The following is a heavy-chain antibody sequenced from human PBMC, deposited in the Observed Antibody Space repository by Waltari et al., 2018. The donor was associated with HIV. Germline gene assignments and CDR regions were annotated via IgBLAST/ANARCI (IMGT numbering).Heavy chain of an antibody. V-gene: IGHV1-8*01. Sequence: QVQLVQSGAEVKKPGASVKVSCKASGYTYTSYDINWVRQATGQGLEWMGWMNPNSGNTGYAQKFQGRVTMTRNTSISTAYMELSSLRSEDTAVYYCARWYYYDSSGYYGYYYYYGMDVWGQGTTVTVSS. CDR1: GYTYTSYD. D-gene: IGHD3-22*01. CDR3: ARWYYYDSSGYYGYYYYYGMDV. J-gene: IGHJ6*02. CDR2: MNPNSGNT.